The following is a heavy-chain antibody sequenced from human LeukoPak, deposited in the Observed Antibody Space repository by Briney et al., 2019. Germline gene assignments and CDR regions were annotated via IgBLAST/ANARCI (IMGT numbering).Heavy chain of an antibody. V-gene: IGHV4-4*07. Sequence: PSETLSLTCTVSGGSISNYYWSWIRQPAGKGLEWIGRIYTSGSTNYNPSLNSRVTMSVDTSKNQFSLKLSSVTAADTAVYYCARAYYDFWSGYALAYWGQGTLVTVSS. CDR2: IYTSGST. CDR3: ARAYYDFWSGYALAY. J-gene: IGHJ4*02. D-gene: IGHD3-3*01. CDR1: GGSISNYY.